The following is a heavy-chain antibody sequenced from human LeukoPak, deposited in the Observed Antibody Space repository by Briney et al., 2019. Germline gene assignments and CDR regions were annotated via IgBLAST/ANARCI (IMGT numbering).Heavy chain of an antibody. V-gene: IGHV1-69*13. CDR3: ARTERAAGLLEACLDY. CDR2: IIPIFGTA. CDR1: GGTFISYA. Sequence: SVKVSCKASGGTFISYAISWVRQAPGQGLEWMGGIIPIFGTANYAQKFQGRVTITADESTSTAYMELSSLRSEDTAVYYCARTERAAGLLEACLDYWGQGTLVTVSS. D-gene: IGHD6-13*01. J-gene: IGHJ4*02.